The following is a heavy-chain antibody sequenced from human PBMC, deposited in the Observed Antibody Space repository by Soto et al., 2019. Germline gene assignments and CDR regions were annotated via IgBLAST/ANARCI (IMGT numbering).Heavy chain of an antibody. D-gene: IGHD3-3*01. V-gene: IGHV4-59*01. CDR2: IYYSGST. J-gene: IGHJ4*02. CDR1: GGSISSYY. Sequence: QVQLQESGPGLVKPSETLSLTCTVSGGSISSYYWSWIRQPPGKGLEWIGYIYYSGSTNYNPSLKSRVTISVDTSKNQFSLKRSSVTAADTAVYYCARGADFARDFDYWGQGTLVTVSS. CDR3: ARGADFARDFDY.